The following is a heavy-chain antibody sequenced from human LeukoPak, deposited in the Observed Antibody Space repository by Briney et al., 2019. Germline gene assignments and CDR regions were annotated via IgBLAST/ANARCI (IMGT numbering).Heavy chain of an antibody. J-gene: IGHJ4*02. CDR2: INDNGGQR. D-gene: IGHD1-26*01. CDR3: AKTQWKVGATDYFDY. V-gene: IGHV3-23*01. Sequence: PGGSLRLSCAASGFAFNNYATTWVRQAPGKGLEWVSNINDNGGQRHYADSVKGRFTISRDNSKNTLFLQMDSLRAEDTAVYYCAKTQWKVGATDYFDYWGQGILVTVSS. CDR1: GFAFNNYA.